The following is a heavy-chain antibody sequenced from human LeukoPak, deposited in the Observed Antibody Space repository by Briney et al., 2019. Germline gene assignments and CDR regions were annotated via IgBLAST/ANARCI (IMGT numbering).Heavy chain of an antibody. Sequence: GVSLRLSCAASGFTFRSYAMSWVRQAPGKGLEWVSAISGSGGSTYYADSVKGRFSISRDNSKNTLYLQMNSLRAEDTAVYYSAKLLLLNYYDSSGLDAFDIWGQGTMVTVSS. CDR2: ISGSGGST. CDR3: AKLLLLNYYDSSGLDAFDI. D-gene: IGHD3-22*01. J-gene: IGHJ3*02. V-gene: IGHV3-23*01. CDR1: GFTFRSYA.